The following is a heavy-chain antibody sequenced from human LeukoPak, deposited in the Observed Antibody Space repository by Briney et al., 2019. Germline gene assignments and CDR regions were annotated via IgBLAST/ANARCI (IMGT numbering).Heavy chain of an antibody. Sequence: GGSLRLSCAASGFTFSSSAMSWVRQAPGKGLEWVAAISDTGRLSYCADSVNGRFTISKDNAKNTVYLQMNNLRAEDTAVYYCVSFYETYWGRGTLVTVSS. V-gene: IGHV3-23*01. J-gene: IGHJ4*02. CDR2: ISDTGRLS. CDR1: GFTFSSSA. CDR3: VSFYETY. D-gene: IGHD2-2*01.